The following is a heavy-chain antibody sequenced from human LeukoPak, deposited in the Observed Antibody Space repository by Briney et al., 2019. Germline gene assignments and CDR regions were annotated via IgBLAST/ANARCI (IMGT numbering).Heavy chain of an antibody. J-gene: IGHJ6*02. CDR2: ISYDGSNK. CDR1: GFTFSSYA. Sequence: GGSLRLSCAASGFTFSSYAMHWVRQAPGKGLEGVAVISYDGSNKYYADSVKGRFTISRDNSKNTLYLQMNSLRAEDTAVYYCARDHMTTVAVYYYYGMDVWGQGTTVTVSS. V-gene: IGHV3-30-3*01. CDR3: ARDHMTTVAVYYYYGMDV. D-gene: IGHD4-11*01.